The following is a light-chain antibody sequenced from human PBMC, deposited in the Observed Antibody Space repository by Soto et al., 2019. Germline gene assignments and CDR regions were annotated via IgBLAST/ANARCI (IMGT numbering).Light chain of an antibody. CDR3: LQDYRYPPWT. V-gene: IGKV1-6*01. CDR2: AAS. J-gene: IGKJ1*01. Sequence: AIQMTHSPSSLSASVGDRVTITCRASQDIRNDLGWYQQKPGKAPKLLIYAASSVQTGVPSRFSGSGSGTDFTLTISSLQAEDFATYYCLQDYRYPPWTFGQGTKVEIK. CDR1: QDIRND.